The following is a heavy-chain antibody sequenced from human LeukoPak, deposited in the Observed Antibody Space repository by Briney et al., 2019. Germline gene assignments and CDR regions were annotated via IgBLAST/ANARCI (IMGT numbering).Heavy chain of an antibody. V-gene: IGHV4-34*01. CDR1: DDSYRNYY. D-gene: IGHD4-17*01. J-gene: IGHJ4*02. CDR2: INHSGSA. Sequence: SETLSLTCTVYDDSYRNYYWTWIRQPPGKGPEWIGEINHSGSANYNPSLKSRVTISLDTSKNQFSLKLSSVTAADTAVYYCARGQGTVTTHWGQGTLVTVSS. CDR3: ARGQGTVTTH.